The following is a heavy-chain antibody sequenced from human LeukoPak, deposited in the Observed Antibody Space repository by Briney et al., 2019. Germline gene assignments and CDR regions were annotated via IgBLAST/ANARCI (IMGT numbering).Heavy chain of an antibody. CDR3: AKDRALTSGWYTNFDY. D-gene: IGHD6-19*01. CDR1: GFSLRSYA. Sequence: GGSLRLSCAPSGFSLRSYAMSCVPEAPGKGLECVSDISGSGGSTYYADSVKGRSTISRDNSKNTLYLQMNSLRAEDTAVYYCAKDRALTSGWYTNFDYWGQGTLVTVSS. CDR2: ISGSGGST. J-gene: IGHJ4*02. V-gene: IGHV3-23*01.